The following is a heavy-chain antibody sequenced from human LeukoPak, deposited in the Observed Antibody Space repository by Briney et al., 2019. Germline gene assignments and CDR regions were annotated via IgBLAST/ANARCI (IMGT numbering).Heavy chain of an antibody. V-gene: IGHV4-4*07. J-gene: IGHJ3*02. D-gene: IGHD3-9*01. CDR2: IYTSGST. CDR1: GGSISSYY. Sequence: NTSETLSLTCTVSGGSISSYYWSWIRQPAGKGLEWIGRIYTSGSTNYNPSLKSRVTMPVDTSKNQFSLKLSSVTAADTAVYYCARAPRVPGRYFDWLSGDHDAFDIWGQGTMVTVSS. CDR3: ARAPRVPGRYFDWLSGDHDAFDI.